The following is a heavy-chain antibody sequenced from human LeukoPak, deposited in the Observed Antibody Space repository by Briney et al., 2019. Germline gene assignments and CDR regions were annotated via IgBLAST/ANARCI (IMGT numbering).Heavy chain of an antibody. V-gene: IGHV4-34*01. CDR1: GGSFSGYY. D-gene: IGHD6-13*01. J-gene: IGHJ4*02. CDR3: ARGLSAGIAAAGTPFSPRDY. CDR2: INHSGST. Sequence: SETLSLTCAVYGGSFSGYYWSWIRQPPGKGLEWIGEINHSGSTNYNPSLKSRVTISVDTSKNQFSLKLSSVTAADTAVYYCARGLSAGIAAAGTPFSPRDYWGQGTLVTVSS.